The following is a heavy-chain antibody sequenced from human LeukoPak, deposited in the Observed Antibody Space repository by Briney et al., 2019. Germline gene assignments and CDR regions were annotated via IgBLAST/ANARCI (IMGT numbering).Heavy chain of an antibody. CDR1: GDSISRFY. Sequence: VKPSETLSLTCTVSGDSISRFYWSWIRQPPGKGLEWIGDIYYTGRTDYNSSHKSRVTISVDTSRSQFSLKLSSVTTADTAVYYCARAPPRGVGPTHFDYWGQGILVTVSS. J-gene: IGHJ4*02. CDR3: ARAPPRGVGPTHFDY. CDR2: IYYTGRT. D-gene: IGHD1-26*01. V-gene: IGHV4-59*01.